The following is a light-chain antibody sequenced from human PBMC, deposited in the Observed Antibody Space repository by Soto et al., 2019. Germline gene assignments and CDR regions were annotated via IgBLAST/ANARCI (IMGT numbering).Light chain of an antibody. CDR3: QQRNIWPPVT. V-gene: IGKV3-11*01. CDR2: GAF. Sequence: VLTQPTATLSLSPGERAPLSCRASPSVTNFLAWYQQKPGQAPRLLIYGAFNRATGIPARFSGSGSGTDFTLTISSLEPEDSAIYYCQQRNIWPPVTFGQG. CDR1: PSVTNF. J-gene: IGKJ5*01.